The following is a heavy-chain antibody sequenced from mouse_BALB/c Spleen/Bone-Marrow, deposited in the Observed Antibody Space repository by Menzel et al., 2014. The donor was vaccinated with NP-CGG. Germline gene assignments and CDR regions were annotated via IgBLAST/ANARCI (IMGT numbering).Heavy chain of an antibody. J-gene: IGHJ4*01. V-gene: IGHV1-18*01. D-gene: IGHD2-1*01. CDR1: GYTFTDYN. Sequence: EVQLQQSGPELVKPGASVKIPCKASGYTFTDYNMDWVKQSHGKSLEWIGDINPNNGGTIYNQKFKGKATLTVDKSSSTAYMELRSLTSKDTAVYYCARWDGNYYAMDYWGQGTSVTVSS. CDR3: ARWDGNYYAMDY. CDR2: INPNNGGT.